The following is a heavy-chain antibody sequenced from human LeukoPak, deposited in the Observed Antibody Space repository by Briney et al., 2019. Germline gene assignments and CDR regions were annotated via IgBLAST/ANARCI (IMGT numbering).Heavy chain of an antibody. V-gene: IGHV1-69*05. CDR2: IIPIFGTA. Sequence: SVKVSCKASGGTFSSYAISWVRQAPGRGLEWMGGIIPIFGTANYAQKFQGRVTITTGESTSTAYMELSSLRSEDTAVYYCARGGGSITGTTGYFDYWGQGTLVTVSS. CDR3: ARGGGSITGTTGYFDY. CDR1: GGTFSSYA. D-gene: IGHD1-7*01. J-gene: IGHJ4*02.